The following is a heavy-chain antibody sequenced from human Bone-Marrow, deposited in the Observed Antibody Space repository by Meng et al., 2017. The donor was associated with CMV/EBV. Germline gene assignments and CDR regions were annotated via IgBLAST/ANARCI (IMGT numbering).Heavy chain of an antibody. D-gene: IGHD4-11*01. CDR3: VKDGGYYSGDY. CDR2: IHYDGTTK. CDR1: GFTFSSYA. V-gene: IGHV3-30*02. Sequence: VQLVESGGGVVQPGGSLRLSCAASGFTFSSYAMYWVRQAPGKGLQWVSFIHYDGTTKHCVDSVKGRFTISRDNSKNTLYLQMNSLRTEDTAVYYCVKDGGYYSGDYWGQGTLVTVSS. J-gene: IGHJ4*02.